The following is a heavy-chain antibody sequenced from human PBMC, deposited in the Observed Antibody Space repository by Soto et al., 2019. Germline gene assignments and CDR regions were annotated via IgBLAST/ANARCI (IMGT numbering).Heavy chain of an antibody. CDR2: IYSGGST. CDR3: ARGPYSYGDNLDY. Sequence: PGGSLRLSCAASGFTVSSNYMSWVRQAPGKGLEWVSVIYSGGSTYYADSVKGRFTISRDNSKNTLYLQMNSLRAEDTAVYYCARGPYSYGDNLDYWGQGTLVTVSS. J-gene: IGHJ4*02. CDR1: GFTVSSNY. V-gene: IGHV3-53*01. D-gene: IGHD5-18*01.